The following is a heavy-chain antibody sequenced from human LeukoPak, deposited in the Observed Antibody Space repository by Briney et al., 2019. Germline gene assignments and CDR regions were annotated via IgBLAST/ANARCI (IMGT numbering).Heavy chain of an antibody. V-gene: IGHV4-59*08. D-gene: IGHD6-19*01. J-gene: IGHJ4*02. Sequence: SETLSLTCTVSRGSIGSDYWTWIRQPPGKGLEYIGYIYYTGGTNYNPSLKSRVTISVDTSKNQFSLKLSSVTAADTAVYFCAKYGNSGWVIDNWGQGTLVTVSS. CDR3: AKYGNSGWVIDN. CDR2: IYYTGGT. CDR1: RGSIGSDY.